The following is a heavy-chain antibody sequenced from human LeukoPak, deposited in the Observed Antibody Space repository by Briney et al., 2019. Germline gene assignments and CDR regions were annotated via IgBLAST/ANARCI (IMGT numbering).Heavy chain of an antibody. CDR2: VNTNSGGT. J-gene: IGHJ4*02. CDR1: GYTFTDYY. D-gene: IGHD6-6*01. V-gene: IGHV1-2*02. Sequence: ASVKVSCKASGYTFTDYYMHWVRQAPGQGLEWMGWVNTNSGGTNYAQKFQGRVTMTRDTSISTAYMELSRLRSDDTAVYYCARDIAAQTFDYWGQGTLVTVSS. CDR3: ARDIAAQTFDY.